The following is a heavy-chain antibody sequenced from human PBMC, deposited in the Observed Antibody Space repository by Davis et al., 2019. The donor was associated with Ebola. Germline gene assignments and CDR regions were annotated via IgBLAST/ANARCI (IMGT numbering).Heavy chain of an antibody. J-gene: IGHJ3*02. CDR3: AREGGRYYDSSGYVFDI. Sequence: ASVKVSCKASGHRFTSYYMHWVRQAPGQGLEWVGIINPITGGTSYAQNFQVRVNMTRDTSTSTVYMELSSLRSEDTAVYYCAREGGRYYDSSGYVFDIWGQGTMVKVSS. CDR1: GHRFTSYY. V-gene: IGHV1-46*01. D-gene: IGHD3-22*01. CDR2: INPITGGT.